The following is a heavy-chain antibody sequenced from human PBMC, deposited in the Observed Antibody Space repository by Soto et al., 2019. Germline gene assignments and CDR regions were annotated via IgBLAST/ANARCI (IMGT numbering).Heavy chain of an antibody. CDR1: GFTFSNYA. CDR2: IWYDGSNK. V-gene: IGHV3-33*08. Sequence: GGSLRLSCAASGFTFSNYAMHWVRQAPGKGLEWVAVIWYDGSNKYYADSVKGRFTISRDNSKNTLYLQMNSLRAEDTAVYYCARDDVDYDSRGTPIFYFDYWGQGTLVTVSS. CDR3: ARDDVDYDSRGTPIFYFDY. D-gene: IGHD3-22*01. J-gene: IGHJ4*02.